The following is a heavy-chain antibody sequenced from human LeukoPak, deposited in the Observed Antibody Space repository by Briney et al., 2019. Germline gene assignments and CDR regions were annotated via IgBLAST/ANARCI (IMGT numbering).Heavy chain of an antibody. CDR3: ARDENDSSSWLNWFDP. CDR1: GFTFSSYA. CDR2: ISGSGGST. D-gene: IGHD6-13*01. J-gene: IGHJ5*02. Sequence: GGSLRLSCAASGFTFSSYAMSWVRQAPGKGLEWVSAISGSGGSTYYADSVKGRFTISRDNAKNSLYLQMNSLRAEDTAVYYCARDENDSSSWLNWFDPWGQGTLVTVSS. V-gene: IGHV3-23*01.